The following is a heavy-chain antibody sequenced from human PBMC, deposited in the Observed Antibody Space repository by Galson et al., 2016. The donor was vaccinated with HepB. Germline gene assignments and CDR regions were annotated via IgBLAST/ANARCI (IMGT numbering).Heavy chain of an antibody. V-gene: IGHV3-9*01. Sequence: SLRLSCAGFGFNLADFSMHWVRRAPGKGLEWVSGISTTSRPVGYADSVRGRFTISRDNANNIQYLQMNSLRPEDTAIYYCARDGEGVYATHLDNWGQGTLVTVSS. CDR3: ARDGEGVYATHLDN. J-gene: IGHJ4*02. D-gene: IGHD2/OR15-2a*01. CDR2: ISTTSRPV. CDR1: GFNLADFS.